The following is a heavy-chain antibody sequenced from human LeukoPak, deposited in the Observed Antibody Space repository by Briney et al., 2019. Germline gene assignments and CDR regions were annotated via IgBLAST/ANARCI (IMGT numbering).Heavy chain of an antibody. V-gene: IGHV3-23*01. J-gene: IGHJ5*02. CDR3: ARDWIHTGFAP. Sequence: GGSLRLSCVVSGFTFSNFAMSWVRKAPGKGLEWVSDISGSGGSTDYAVSVKGRFTISRDNSKNMLFLQLNSLRADDTAVYYCARDWIHTGFAPWGQGTLVTVSS. CDR2: ISGSGGST. CDR1: GFTFSNFA. D-gene: IGHD2-2*03.